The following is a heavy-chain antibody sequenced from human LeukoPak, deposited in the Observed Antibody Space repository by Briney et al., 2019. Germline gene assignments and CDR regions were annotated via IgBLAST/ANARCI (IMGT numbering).Heavy chain of an antibody. Sequence: PSETLSLTCTVSGGSISSYYWSWIRQPAGKGLEWIGRIYTSGSTNYNPSLKSRVTMSVDTSKNQFSLKLSSVTAADTAVYYCARDTHPYYYDSSGPYIVWGQGTLVTVSS. J-gene: IGHJ4*02. CDR2: IYTSGST. CDR1: GGSISSYY. V-gene: IGHV4-4*07. D-gene: IGHD3-22*01. CDR3: ARDTHPYYYDSSGPYIV.